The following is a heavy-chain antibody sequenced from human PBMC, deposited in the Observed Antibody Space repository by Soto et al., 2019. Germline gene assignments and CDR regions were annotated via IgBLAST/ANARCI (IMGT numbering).Heavy chain of an antibody. J-gene: IGHJ5*02. Sequence: QVQLVQSGGGVVQPGRSLRLSCAASGFDFNTYGLHWVRQAPGKGLEWVAGISFDGGNQYYADSVKGRFTISRDKSNNTPFLQLNSLWAEDTATYDSAKDSSITAAGSGGWRAPWGQGTLVLVS. D-gene: IGHD3-10*01. V-gene: IGHV3-30*18. CDR1: GFDFNTYG. CDR2: ISFDGGNQ. CDR3: AKDSSITAAGSGGWRAP.